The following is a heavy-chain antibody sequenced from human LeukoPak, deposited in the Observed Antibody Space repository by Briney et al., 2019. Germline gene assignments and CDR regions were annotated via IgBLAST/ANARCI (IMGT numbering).Heavy chain of an antibody. Sequence: ASVKVSCKASGYTFNGYYTHWVRQAPGQGLEWMGWINPNNGGTNYAQKFQGRVTMTRDTSISTAYMELSTLRFDDTAVYYCATPGGDSSGYSYDYWGQGTLVTVSS. D-gene: IGHD3-22*01. V-gene: IGHV1-2*02. CDR1: GYTFNGYY. J-gene: IGHJ4*02. CDR3: ATPGGDSSGYSYDY. CDR2: INPNNGGT.